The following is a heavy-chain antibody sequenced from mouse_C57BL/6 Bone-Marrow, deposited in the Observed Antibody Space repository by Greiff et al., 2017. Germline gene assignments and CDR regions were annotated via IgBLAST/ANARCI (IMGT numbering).Heavy chain of an antibody. CDR1: GYSITSGYY. CDR3: ARALIYHDYETWFAY. CDR2: ISYDGSN. Sequence: EVKLMESGPGLVKPSQSLSLTCSVTGYSITSGYYWNWIRQFPRNKLEWMGYISYDGSNNYNPSLKNRISITRDTSKNQFFLKLNSVTTEDTATYYCARALIYHDYETWFAYRGQGTLVPASA. D-gene: IGHD2-4*01. J-gene: IGHJ3*01. V-gene: IGHV3-6*01.